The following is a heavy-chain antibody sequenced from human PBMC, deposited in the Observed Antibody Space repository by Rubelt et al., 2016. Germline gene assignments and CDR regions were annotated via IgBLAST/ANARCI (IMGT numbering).Heavy chain of an antibody. V-gene: IGHV1-69*04. CDR3: AREGLAVAHDY. CDR2: IIPLLGIA. Sequence: QVQLVQSGAEVKKPGASVKVSCKASGYTFTSYDINWVRQATGQGLEWMGRIIPLLGIANYAQKFQGRVTITADKSTSTAYMELSSLRSEDTAVDDCAREGLAVAHDYWGQGTLVTVSS. D-gene: IGHD6-19*01. CDR1: GYTFTSYD. J-gene: IGHJ4*02.